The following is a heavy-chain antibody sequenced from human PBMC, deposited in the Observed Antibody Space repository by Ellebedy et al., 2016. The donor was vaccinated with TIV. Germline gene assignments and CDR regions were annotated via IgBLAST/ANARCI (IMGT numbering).Heavy chain of an antibody. V-gene: IGHV3-66*01. CDR2: LQSGGVT. CDR1: GVTVSSYN. J-gene: IGHJ4*02. CDR3: TRARGGGGSVDY. Sequence: GESLKISCAAPGVTVSSYNMNWVRQAPGKGLEWVSVLQSGGVTHYADSVKGRFTVSRDNFRNTLYLQMNSLSVEDTAVYYCTRARGGGGSVDYWGQGTLVTVSS. D-gene: IGHD2-21*01.